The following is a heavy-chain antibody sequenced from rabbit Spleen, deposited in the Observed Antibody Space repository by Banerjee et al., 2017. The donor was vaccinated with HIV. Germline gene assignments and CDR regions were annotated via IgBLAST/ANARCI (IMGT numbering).Heavy chain of an antibody. CDR1: GASFSSRSY. CDR3: ARDTSSSFSSYGMDL. D-gene: IGHD1-1*01. Sequence: QEQLVESGGGLVQPEGSLTLTCTAAGASFSSRSYLCWVRQAPGKGLEWIACIGTDVSGFTYFATWAKGRFTVSKTSSTTVTLQMTRLTAADTATYFCARDTSSSFSSYGMDLWGQGTLVTVS. J-gene: IGHJ6*01. V-gene: IGHV1S45*01. CDR2: IGTDVSGFT.